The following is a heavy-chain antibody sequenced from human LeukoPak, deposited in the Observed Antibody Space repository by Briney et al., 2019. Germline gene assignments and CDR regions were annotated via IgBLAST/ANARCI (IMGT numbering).Heavy chain of an antibody. D-gene: IGHD3-3*01. J-gene: IGHJ6*02. CDR1: GYTFTSYG. V-gene: IGHV1-18*01. Sequence: ASVKVSCKASGYTFTSYGISWVRQAPGQGLEWMGWICAYNGNTNYAQKLQGRVTMTTDTSTSTAYMELRSLRPDDTAVCYCARGLVTIFGVVIMGNYYYYGMDVWGQGTTVTVSS. CDR2: ICAYNGNT. CDR3: ARGLVTIFGVVIMGNYYYYGMDV.